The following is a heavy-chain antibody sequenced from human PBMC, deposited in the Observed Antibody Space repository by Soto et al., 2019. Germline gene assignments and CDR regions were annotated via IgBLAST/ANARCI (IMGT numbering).Heavy chain of an antibody. CDR3: ARDGKMARLPQGGDYYYGMDV. CDR1: GDSISSGGYY. J-gene: IGHJ6*02. CDR2: IYYRWST. V-gene: IGHV4-31*03. Sequence: SETLSLTCTVSGDSISSGGYYWSWIRQHPGKGLEWIGYIYYRWSTYYNPSLKSRVTISVDTSKHQFSLKLSSVTAADTAVYYCARDGKMARLPQGGDYYYGMDVWGQGATVTVSS. D-gene: IGHD1-1*01.